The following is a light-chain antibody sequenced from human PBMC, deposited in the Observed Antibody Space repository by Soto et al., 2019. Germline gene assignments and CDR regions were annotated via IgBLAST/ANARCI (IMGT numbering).Light chain of an antibody. CDR3: QQYGSSLIT. CDR1: QSVSSSY. CDR2: GAS. J-gene: IGKJ5*01. V-gene: IGKV3-20*01. Sequence: EIVLTQSPGTLTLSPGKRATLSCRASQSVSSSYLAWYQQKPGQAPRLLIYGASSRATGIPDRFSGSGSGTDFTLTISRLEPEDFAVYYCQQYGSSLITFGQGTDWRL.